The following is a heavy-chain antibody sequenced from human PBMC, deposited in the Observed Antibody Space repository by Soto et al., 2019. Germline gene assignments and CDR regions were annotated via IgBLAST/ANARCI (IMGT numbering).Heavy chain of an antibody. CDR3: TLGSWSAETFDI. J-gene: IGHJ3*02. V-gene: IGHV1-69*02. CDR2: ILPMFDIT. CDR1: GGTFSTYT. D-gene: IGHD6-13*01. Sequence: QVQLVQSGAEVKKPGSSVKVSCKASGGTFSTYTIIWVRQAPGQGLEWMGRILPMFDITNSAQRFQGRVTITADKSTSTAYLELSSLRSEDTAVYYCTLGSWSAETFDIWGRGTMVTVSS.